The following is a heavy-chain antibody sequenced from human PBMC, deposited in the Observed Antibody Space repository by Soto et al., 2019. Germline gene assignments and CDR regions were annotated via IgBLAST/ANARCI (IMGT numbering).Heavy chain of an antibody. CDR2: ISWNSGSI. CDR3: AKDDYSSSWYLTYYFDY. D-gene: IGHD6-13*01. J-gene: IGHJ4*02. V-gene: IGHV3-9*01. CDR1: GFTFDDYA. Sequence: GGSLRLSCAASGFTFDDYAMHWVRQAPGKGLEWVSGISWNSGSIGYADSVKGRFTISRDNAKNSLYLQMNSLRAEDTALYYCAKDDYSSSWYLTYYFDYWGQGTLVTVSS.